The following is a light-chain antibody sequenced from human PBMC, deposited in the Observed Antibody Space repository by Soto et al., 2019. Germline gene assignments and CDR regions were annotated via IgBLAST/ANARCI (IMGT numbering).Light chain of an antibody. Sequence: DIQMTQSPSTLSASVGDRVTITCRSSQSISSWLAWYQQKPGKAPKLLIYKASSLESGVPSRFSGSGSWTEFTLTISSRQHDDVATYYCQQYNSYSPYTFGQGTKLEIK. V-gene: IGKV1-5*03. CDR2: KAS. CDR3: QQYNSYSPYT. J-gene: IGKJ2*01. CDR1: QSISSW.